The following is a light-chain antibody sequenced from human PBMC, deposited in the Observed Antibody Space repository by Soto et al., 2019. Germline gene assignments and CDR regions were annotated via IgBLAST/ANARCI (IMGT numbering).Light chain of an antibody. CDR1: QSVSSSY. Sequence: EIVLTQSPCTLSLSPGERATLSCRASQSVSSSYLAWYQQKPDQAPRLLIYGASSRATGLPHRFSGSGSGTDFTLTISRLEPEDFAVYYCQQYDSSLLFTFGPGTKVDIK. CDR2: GAS. J-gene: IGKJ3*01. CDR3: QQYDSSLLFT. V-gene: IGKV3-20*01.